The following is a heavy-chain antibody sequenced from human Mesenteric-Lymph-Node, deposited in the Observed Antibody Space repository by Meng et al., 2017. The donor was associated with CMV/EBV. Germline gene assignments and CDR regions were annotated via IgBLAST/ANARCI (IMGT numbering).Heavy chain of an antibody. Sequence: GESLKISCEASGFTVSSNYMSWVRRAPGKGLEWVAFIRYDGSNKYYADSLKGRFTISRDSIRVYLQMNSLRAEDTAVYYCAKADTAMAQADYGMDVWGQGTTVTVSS. CDR1: GFTVSSNY. CDR2: IRYDGSNK. V-gene: IGHV3-30*02. D-gene: IGHD5-18*01. J-gene: IGHJ6*02. CDR3: AKADTAMAQADYGMDV.